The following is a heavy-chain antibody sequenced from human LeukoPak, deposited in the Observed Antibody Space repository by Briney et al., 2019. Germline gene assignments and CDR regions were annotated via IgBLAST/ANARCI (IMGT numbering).Heavy chain of an antibody. J-gene: IGHJ6*03. CDR1: GGSISNYY. V-gene: IGHV4-4*07. D-gene: IGHD6-6*01. Sequence: KPSETLSLTCTVSGGSISNYYWSWIRQPPGKGLEWIGRIYTSGSTNYNPSLKSRVTMSVDTSKNQFSLKLSSVTAADTAVYYCARDQEKAARSPWDYYMDVWGKGTTVTVSS. CDR3: ARDQEKAARSPWDYYMDV. CDR2: IYTSGST.